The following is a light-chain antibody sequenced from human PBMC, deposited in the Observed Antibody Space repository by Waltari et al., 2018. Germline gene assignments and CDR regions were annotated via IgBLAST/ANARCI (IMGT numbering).Light chain of an antibody. CDR2: GAS. CDR1: QSVSSSS. Sequence: EIVLTQSPGTLSLPPGERPTLSCRASQSVSSSSLAWYHQKPGQAPRLLIYGASSRATGIPDRFSGSGSGTDFTLTISRLEPEDFAVYYCQQYGSSPTFGQGTKLEIK. V-gene: IGKV3-20*01. CDR3: QQYGSSPT. J-gene: IGKJ2*01.